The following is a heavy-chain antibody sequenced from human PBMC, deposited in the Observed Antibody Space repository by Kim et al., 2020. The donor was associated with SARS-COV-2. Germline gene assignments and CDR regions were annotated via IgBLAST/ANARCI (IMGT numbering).Heavy chain of an antibody. CDR1: GFSLSTSGVG. CDR2: IYWYDDK. D-gene: IGHD4-17*01. J-gene: IGHJ5*02. V-gene: IGHV2-5*01. CDR3: VGDYGGSNWFDP. Sequence: SGPTLVNPTQTLTLTCTFSGFSLSTSGVGVGWIRQPPGKALEWLALIYWYDDKRYSPSPKSRLTITKDTSKNQVVLTMTNMEPVDTATYYCVGDYGGSNWFDPWGQGTLVTVSS.